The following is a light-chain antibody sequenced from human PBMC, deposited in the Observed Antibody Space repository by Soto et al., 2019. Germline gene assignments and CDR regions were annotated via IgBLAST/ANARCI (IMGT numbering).Light chain of an antibody. Sequence: EIVMTQSPATLSVSPGERATLSCRASQSVSSNLAWYQQKPGQAPRLLIYGASTRATGIPARFNGSGSGTDFTLTISSLQSEDFAVYYYQHYNNWPRTFGQGTKVQIK. CDR3: QHYNNWPRT. CDR1: QSVSSN. CDR2: GAS. V-gene: IGKV3-15*01. J-gene: IGKJ1*01.